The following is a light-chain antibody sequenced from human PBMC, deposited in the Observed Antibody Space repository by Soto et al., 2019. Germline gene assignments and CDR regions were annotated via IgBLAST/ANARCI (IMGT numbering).Light chain of an antibody. CDR2: AAS. J-gene: IGKJ3*01. Sequence: DIHLTQSPFFLSASVGDRVTITCRASQGISTYLAWYQQKPGKAPNLLIYAASTLQSGVPSRFTGSGSGTEFTLTISSLQPEDFAIYYCQQLSSYPRTFGPGTKVDVK. V-gene: IGKV1-9*01. CDR1: QGISTY. CDR3: QQLSSYPRT.